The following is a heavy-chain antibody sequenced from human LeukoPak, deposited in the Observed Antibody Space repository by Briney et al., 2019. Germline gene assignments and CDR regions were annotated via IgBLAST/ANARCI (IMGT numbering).Heavy chain of an antibody. CDR3: ARYCSSTSCHSYYGMDV. CDR2: IIPILGIA. Sequence: SVKVSCKASGYTFTSYGISWVRQAPGQGLEWMGRIIPILGIANYAQKFQGRVTITADKSTSTAYMELSSLRSEDTAVYYCARYCSSTSCHSYYGMDVWGQGTTVTVSS. J-gene: IGHJ6*02. V-gene: IGHV1-69*04. D-gene: IGHD2-2*01. CDR1: GYTFTSYG.